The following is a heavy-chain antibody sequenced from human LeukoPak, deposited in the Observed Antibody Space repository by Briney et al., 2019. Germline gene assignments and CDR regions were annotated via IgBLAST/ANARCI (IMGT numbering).Heavy chain of an antibody. J-gene: IGHJ3*02. CDR2: INNDGGGT. CDR1: GFSFRSYW. Sequence: PGGSLRLSCAASGFSFRSYWIYWVRQAPGKGLVYVSRINNDGGGTTYTDSVKGRFTISRDNAKSEVSLQMRSLRVEDTAMYYCASGGLDHAFDIWGQGTMVTVSS. CDR3: ASGGLDHAFDI. D-gene: IGHD3/OR15-3a*01. V-gene: IGHV3-74*01.